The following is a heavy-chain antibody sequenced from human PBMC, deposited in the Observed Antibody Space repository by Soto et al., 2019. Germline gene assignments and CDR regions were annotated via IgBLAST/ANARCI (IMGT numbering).Heavy chain of an antibody. J-gene: IGHJ6*02. D-gene: IGHD3-10*01. CDR3: ASRSSGSYYIVPYYYGMDV. CDR2: IDPSDSYT. Sequence: PGESLKISCKGSGYSFTSDWISWVRQMPGKGLEWMGRIDPSDSYTNYSPSFQGHVTISADKSISTAYLQWSSLKASDTAMYYCASRSSGSYYIVPYYYGMDVWGQGTTVTVSS. CDR1: GYSFTSDW. V-gene: IGHV5-10-1*01.